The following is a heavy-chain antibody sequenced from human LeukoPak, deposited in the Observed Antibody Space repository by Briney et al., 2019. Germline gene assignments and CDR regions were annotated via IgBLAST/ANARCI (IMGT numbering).Heavy chain of an antibody. V-gene: IGHV4-61*08. CDR3: ARDGIYWFDP. CDR2: IYYSGST. J-gene: IGHJ5*02. Sequence: PSETLSLTCTVSGGSINSYDYYWGWIRQPPGKGLEWIGYIYYSGSTNYNPSLKSRVTISVDTSKNQFSLKLSSVTAADTAVYYCARDGIYWFDPWGQGTLVTVSS. CDR1: GGSINSYDYY.